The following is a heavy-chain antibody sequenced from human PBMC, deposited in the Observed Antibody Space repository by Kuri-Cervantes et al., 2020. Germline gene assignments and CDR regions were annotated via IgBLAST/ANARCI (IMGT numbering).Heavy chain of an antibody. V-gene: IGHV1-46*01. CDR1: GYTFTSYY. CDR3: ARDLRRYYGSGNFDY. Sequence: ASVKVSCKASGYTFTSYYMHWVRQAPGQGLEWVGIINPSGGSTSYAQKFQGRVTITRDTSASTAYMELSSLRSEDTAVYYCARDLRRYYGSGNFDYWGQGTLVTVSS. J-gene: IGHJ4*02. D-gene: IGHD3-10*01. CDR2: INPSGGST.